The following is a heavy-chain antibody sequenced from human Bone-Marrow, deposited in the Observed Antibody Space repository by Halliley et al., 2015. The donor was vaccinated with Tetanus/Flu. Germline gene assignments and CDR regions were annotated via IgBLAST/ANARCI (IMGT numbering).Heavy chain of an antibody. V-gene: IGHV3-72*01. Sequence: QLVQSGAEVEKSGESLKISCKVSGYSFISYWIGWVRQAPGKGLEWVGRIRKKADRYTTEYAASVKGRFTISRDDSKNSLYLQMHSLETDDTAVYYCVRGGYSSGWPTLDFWGQGTLVTVSS. J-gene: IGHJ4*02. CDR1: GYSFISYW. CDR2: IRKKADRYTT. D-gene: IGHD6-19*01. CDR3: VRGGYSSGWPTLDF.